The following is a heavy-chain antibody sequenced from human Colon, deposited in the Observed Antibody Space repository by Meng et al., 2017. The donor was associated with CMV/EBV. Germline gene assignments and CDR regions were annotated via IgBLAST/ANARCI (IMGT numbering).Heavy chain of an antibody. CDR3: ARDPFIKAFDI. CDR2: IKEDGSEK. J-gene: IGHJ3*02. CDR1: RFSFSDFW. V-gene: IGHV3-7*01. Sequence: GESLKISCTVSRFSFSDFWMNWVRQAPGRGLELVAHIKEDGSEKYFVGSVKGRFTISRDNAKNSLYLQMNSLRAEDTAVYYCARDPFIKAFDIWGQGTMVTVSS.